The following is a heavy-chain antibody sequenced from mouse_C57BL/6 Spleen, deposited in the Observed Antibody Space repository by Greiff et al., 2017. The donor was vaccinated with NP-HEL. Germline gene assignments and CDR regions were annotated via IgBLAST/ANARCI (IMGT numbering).Heavy chain of an antibody. V-gene: IGHV5-17*01. CDR2: ISSGSSTI. Sequence: EVKVVESGGGLVKPGGSLKLSCAASGFTFSDYGMHWVRQAPEKGLEWVAYISSGSSTIYYADTVKGRFTISRDNAKNTLFLQMTSLRSEDTAMYYCARLPYGSSPFDYWGQGTTLTVSS. J-gene: IGHJ2*01. D-gene: IGHD1-1*01. CDR1: GFTFSDYG. CDR3: ARLPYGSSPFDY.